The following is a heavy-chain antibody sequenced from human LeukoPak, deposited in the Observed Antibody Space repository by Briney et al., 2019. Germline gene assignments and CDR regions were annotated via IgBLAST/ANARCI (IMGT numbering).Heavy chain of an antibody. Sequence: GGSLRLSCAASGFTFSSYAMSWVRQAPGRGLEWVSAISGSGGSTYYADSVKGRFTISRDNSKNTLYLQMNSLRAEDTAVYYCAKDSEVSWELLFVPPPKYYFDYWGQGTLVTVSS. V-gene: IGHV3-23*01. CDR3: AKDSEVSWELLFVPPPKYYFDY. D-gene: IGHD1-26*01. J-gene: IGHJ4*02. CDR2: ISGSGGST. CDR1: GFTFSSYA.